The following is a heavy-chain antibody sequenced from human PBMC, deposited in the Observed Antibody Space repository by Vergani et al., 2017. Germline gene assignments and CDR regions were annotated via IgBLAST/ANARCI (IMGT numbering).Heavy chain of an antibody. D-gene: IGHD3-16*02. J-gene: IGHJ4*02. CDR2: ISSSGSTI. CDR3: ARGQNYDYVWGSYRGLFDY. V-gene: IGHV3-11*01. Sequence: VQLVESGGGLVKPGRSLRLSCTASGFTFGDYAMSWFRQAPGKGLEWVSYISSSGSTIYYADSVKGRFTISRDNAKNSLYLQMNSLRAEDTAVYYCARGQNYDYVWGSYRGLFDYWGQGTLVTVSS. CDR1: GFTFGDYA.